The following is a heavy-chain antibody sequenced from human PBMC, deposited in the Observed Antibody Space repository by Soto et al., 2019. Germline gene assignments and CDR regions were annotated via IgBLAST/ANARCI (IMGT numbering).Heavy chain of an antibody. CDR1: GFTFSSYG. V-gene: IGHV3-33*01. Sequence: GGSLRLSCAASGFTFSSYGMHWVRQAPGKGLEWVAVIWYDGSNKYYADSVKGRFTISRDNSKNTLYLQMNSLRAEDTAVYYCAGDREWELPTSLYDYWGQGTLVTVSS. D-gene: IGHD1-26*01. CDR2: IWYDGSNK. J-gene: IGHJ4*02. CDR3: AGDREWELPTSLYDY.